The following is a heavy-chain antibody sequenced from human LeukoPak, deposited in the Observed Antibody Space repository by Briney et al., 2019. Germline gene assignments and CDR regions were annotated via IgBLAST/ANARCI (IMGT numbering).Heavy chain of an antibody. CDR2: IYYSGST. J-gene: IGHJ5*02. CDR1: GDSISSGNNY. CDR3: ARGGYYGSGNDFRFDP. Sequence: PSETLSLTCTVSGDSISSGNNYWVWIRQPPGKELKWIGSIYYSGSTYYNPSLKSRVTISVDTSKNQFSLKLSSVTAADTAVYYCARGGYYGSGNDFRFDPWGQGTLVTVSS. D-gene: IGHD3-10*01. V-gene: IGHV4-39*07.